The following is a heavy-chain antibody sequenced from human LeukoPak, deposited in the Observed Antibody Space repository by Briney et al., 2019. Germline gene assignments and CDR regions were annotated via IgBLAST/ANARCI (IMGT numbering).Heavy chain of an antibody. Sequence: SETLSLTCTVSGGSFSSYYWSWIRQPPGKGLEWIGYISNSGDTNYTPSLKSRVAMSVDTSKKQFSLKLNSVTSADTAVYFCARDGAPGGSAYFDYWGQGALVTVSS. D-gene: IGHD3-16*01. CDR3: ARDGAPGGSAYFDY. V-gene: IGHV4-59*01. J-gene: IGHJ4*02. CDR2: ISNSGDT. CDR1: GGSFSSYY.